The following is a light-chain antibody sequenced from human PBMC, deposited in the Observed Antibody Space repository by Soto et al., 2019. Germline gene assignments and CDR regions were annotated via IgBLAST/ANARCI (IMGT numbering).Light chain of an antibody. CDR3: QQYGSSPWT. CDR1: ESVKSSY. Sequence: EIVLTQSPCTLSLSPGERATLSCRASESVKSSYVAWYQQRPGQAPRLLIYGATIRAAGIPDRFSGSGSGTDFSLTISRLEPEDFVVYHCQQYGSSPWTFGQGTKVEIK. V-gene: IGKV3-20*01. CDR2: GAT. J-gene: IGKJ1*01.